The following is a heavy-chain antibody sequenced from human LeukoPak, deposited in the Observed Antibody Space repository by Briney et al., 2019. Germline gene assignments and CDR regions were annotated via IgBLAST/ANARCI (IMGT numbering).Heavy chain of an antibody. CDR3: ARDYAWENTYYYDSSGYFAFDI. CDR1: VGSISSYY. D-gene: IGHD3-22*01. V-gene: IGHV4-4*07. Sequence: LSEALSLTCTVSVGSISSYYWCWIRQPAGEGLEWIWRIYTSGSINYNPSLKSRVNMSVATSKTQFSLKRSSVTAADTAVYYCARDYAWENTYYYDSSGYFAFDIWGQGTMVTVSS. J-gene: IGHJ3*02. CDR2: IYTSGSI.